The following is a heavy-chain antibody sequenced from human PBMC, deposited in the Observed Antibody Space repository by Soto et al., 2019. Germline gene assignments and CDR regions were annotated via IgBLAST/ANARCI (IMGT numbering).Heavy chain of an antibody. CDR2: ISYDGITK. V-gene: IGHV3-30*18. J-gene: IGHJ6*02. CDR3: AKDMTRLLAWPHYFRGLDV. Sequence: QAQLVESGGGVVQPGRSLRLSCEASGYSFSNYGMHWVRQAPGKGLEWVAAISYDGITKYYSDSLKGRFTISKDNSKTTLYLEMNSLRPEDTAVYYCAKDMTRLLAWPHYFRGLDVWGQGTTVTVSS. CDR1: GYSFSNYG. D-gene: IGHD3-3*01.